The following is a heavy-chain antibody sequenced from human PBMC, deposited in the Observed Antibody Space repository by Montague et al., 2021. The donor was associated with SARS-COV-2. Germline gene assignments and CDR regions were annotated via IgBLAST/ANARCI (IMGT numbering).Heavy chain of an antibody. CDR1: GGPIGGSSDY. V-gene: IGHV4-39*01. CDR3: ARREYSYGWGD. CDR2: VDYSGNT. J-gene: IGHJ4*02. D-gene: IGHD5-18*01. Sequence: SETRSLTCTVTGGPIGGSSDYRGWIRQSPGKGLEWIASVDYSGNTYYSPSLKSRLTISVDTSKNQFSLKLNSVTAADTALYYCARREYSYGWGDWGQGTLVTVS.